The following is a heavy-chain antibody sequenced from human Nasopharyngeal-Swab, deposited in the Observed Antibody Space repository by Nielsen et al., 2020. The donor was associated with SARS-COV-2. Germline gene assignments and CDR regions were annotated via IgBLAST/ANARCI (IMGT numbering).Heavy chain of an antibody. CDR2: IYYGGST. Sequence: GSLRLSCTVSGGSISSSTYYWAWTRQPPGKGLEWIGSIYYGGSTYYNPSLKSRVTISVDTSKNQFSLKLSSVTAADTAVYYCATLSSSWYEYYFDYWGQGTLVTVSS. J-gene: IGHJ4*02. V-gene: IGHV4-39*01. CDR3: ATLSSSWYEYYFDY. CDR1: GGSISSSTYY. D-gene: IGHD6-13*01.